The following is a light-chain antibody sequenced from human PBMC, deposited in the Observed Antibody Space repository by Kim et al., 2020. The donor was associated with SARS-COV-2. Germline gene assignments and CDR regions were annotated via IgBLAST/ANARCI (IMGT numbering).Light chain of an antibody. CDR2: YDK. V-gene: IGLV3-21*04. J-gene: IGLJ3*02. CDR1: NIGTKS. CDR3: QVWDSGSRHLV. Sequence: SYELTQTPSVSVAPGKTAKITCGGHNIGTKSVHWYQQKPGQAPVVVMNYDKDRPSGIPERFSGSNSGNTATLTISRVGAGDEADYYCQVWDSGSRHLVFCGGTKLTVL.